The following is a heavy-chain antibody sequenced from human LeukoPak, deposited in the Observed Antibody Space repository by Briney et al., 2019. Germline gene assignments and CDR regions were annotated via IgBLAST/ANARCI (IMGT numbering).Heavy chain of an antibody. D-gene: IGHD5-18*01. J-gene: IGHJ4*02. Sequence: LPGGSLRLSCAASGFTFSSYALSWVRQAPGKGLEWISATSGSGGSTYYADSVKGRFTISRDNSKNTLYLQMNSLRAGDTAVYYCAKGGPGYSYGLPVYFDYWGQGTLVTVSS. CDR2: TSGSGGST. CDR3: AKGGPGYSYGLPVYFDY. V-gene: IGHV3-23*01. CDR1: GFTFSSYA.